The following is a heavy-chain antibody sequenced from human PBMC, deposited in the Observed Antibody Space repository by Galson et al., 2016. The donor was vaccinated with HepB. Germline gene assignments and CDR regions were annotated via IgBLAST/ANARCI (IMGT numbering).Heavy chain of an antibody. CDR2: ISSGGGTT. J-gene: IGHJ3*01. V-gene: IGHV3-48*01. CDR3: ARTMTRNRVGAFDF. Sequence: SLRLSCAASGFPFSIWSLNWVRQAPGKGLEWVSYISSGGGTTYYADSVEGRFTISRDNGKNSVDLQMSSLRAEDTAVYYCARTMTRNRVGAFDFWGQGRTVTVSS. CDR1: GFPFSIWS. D-gene: IGHD3-22*01.